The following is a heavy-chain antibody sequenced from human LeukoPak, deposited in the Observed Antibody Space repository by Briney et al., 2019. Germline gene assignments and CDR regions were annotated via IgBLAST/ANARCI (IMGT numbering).Heavy chain of an antibody. D-gene: IGHD2-2*01. J-gene: IGHJ4*02. CDR2: IFFTGTT. CDR3: ARVYCSSNSCYLDY. Sequence: SETLSLTCAVSGASISSNNWWSWVRQPPGKGLEWIGEIFFTGTTTYNPSLKSRVSMSLDKSKNQFSLNLTSVTAADTAIYYCARVYCSSNSCYLDYWSQGTLVTVSS. V-gene: IGHV4-4*02. CDR1: GASISSNNW.